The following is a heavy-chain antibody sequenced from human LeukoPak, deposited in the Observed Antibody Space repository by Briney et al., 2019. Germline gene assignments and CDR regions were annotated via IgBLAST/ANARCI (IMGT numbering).Heavy chain of an antibody. J-gene: IGHJ4*02. CDR1: GFSFSDYG. Sequence: TGGSLRLSCAASGFSFSDYGIHWVRQAPGKGLEWVSVIYSGGSTYYADSVKGRFTISRDNSKDTLYLQMNSLRAEDTAVYYCARDSPPKTTIAVAIHWGQGTLVTVSS. V-gene: IGHV3-53*01. D-gene: IGHD6-19*01. CDR3: ARDSPPKTTIAVAIH. CDR2: IYSGGST.